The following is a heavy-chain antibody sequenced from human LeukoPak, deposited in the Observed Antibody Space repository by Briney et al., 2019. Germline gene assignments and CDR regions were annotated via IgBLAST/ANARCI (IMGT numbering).Heavy chain of an antibody. CDR1: GFTFSSYW. D-gene: IGHD3-10*01. CDR3: ARGGSKPLDY. Sequence: PGGSLRLSCAASGFTFSSYWMHWVRQVPGKGLVWVSRINSDGSSTSNADSVKGRFTISRDNAKNTLFLQMNSLRAEDTAVYYCARGGSKPLDYWGQGTLVTVSS. V-gene: IGHV3-74*01. J-gene: IGHJ4*02. CDR2: INSDGSST.